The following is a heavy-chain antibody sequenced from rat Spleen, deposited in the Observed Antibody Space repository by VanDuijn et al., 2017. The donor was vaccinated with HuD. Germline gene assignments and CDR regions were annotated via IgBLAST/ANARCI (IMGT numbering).Heavy chain of an antibody. Sequence: EVQLVKSGGGLVQPGRSMKLSCVASGFTFSNSYMAWVRQAPTKGLEWVASISTSGGHTYYRDSVKGRFTLSRDNAKSTLYLQMDSLRSEDTATYYCTRRGITHYFDHWGQGVMVTVSS. D-gene: IGHD1-6*01. J-gene: IGHJ2*01. CDR3: TRRGITHYFDH. CDR2: ISTSGGHT. CDR1: GFTFSNSY. V-gene: IGHV5-25*01.